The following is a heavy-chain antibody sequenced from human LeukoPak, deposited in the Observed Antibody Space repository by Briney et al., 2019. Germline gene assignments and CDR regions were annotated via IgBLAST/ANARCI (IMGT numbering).Heavy chain of an antibody. CDR3: AKDARPWSPAAAFDI. CDR2: ISGSGGST. CDR1: EFSVGSNY. Sequence: GGSLRLSCAASEFSVGSNYMTWVRQAPGKGLEWVSAISGSGGSTYYADSVKGRFTISRDNSKNTLYLQMNSLRAEGTAVYYCAKDARPWSPAAAFDIWGQGTMVTVSS. J-gene: IGHJ3*02. D-gene: IGHD1-26*01. V-gene: IGHV3-23*01.